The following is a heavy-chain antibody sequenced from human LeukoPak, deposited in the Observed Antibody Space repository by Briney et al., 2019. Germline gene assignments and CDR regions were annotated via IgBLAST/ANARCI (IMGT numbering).Heavy chain of an antibody. Sequence: PGGSLRLSCVASGFTFSSYGMHWVRQPPGKGLEWIGSIYYSGSTYYNPSLKSRVTISVDTSKNQFSLKLSSVTAADTAVYYCARQVISFDYWGQGTLVTVSS. CDR1: GFTFSSYG. D-gene: IGHD2/OR15-2a*01. CDR3: ARQVISFDY. V-gene: IGHV4-39*01. CDR2: IYYSGST. J-gene: IGHJ4*02.